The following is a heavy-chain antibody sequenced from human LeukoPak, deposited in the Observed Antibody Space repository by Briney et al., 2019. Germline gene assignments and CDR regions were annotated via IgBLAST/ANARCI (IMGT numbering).Heavy chain of an antibody. Sequence: GASVKVSCKASGGTFSSYAISWVRQAPGQGLEWMGRIIPILGIANYAQKFQGRVTITADKSTSTAYMELSSLRSEDTAVYYCANIHDSSGYYYLDYWGQGTLVTVSS. V-gene: IGHV1-69*04. J-gene: IGHJ4*02. CDR2: IIPILGIA. D-gene: IGHD3-22*01. CDR1: GGTFSSYA. CDR3: ANIHDSSGYYYLDY.